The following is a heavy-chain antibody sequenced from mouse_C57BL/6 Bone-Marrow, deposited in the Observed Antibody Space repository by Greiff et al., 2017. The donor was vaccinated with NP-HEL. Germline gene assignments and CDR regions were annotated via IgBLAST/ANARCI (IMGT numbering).Heavy chain of an antibody. CDR3: ARYEPDPLWYYWYFDV. J-gene: IGHJ1*03. D-gene: IGHD2-1*01. V-gene: IGHV7-3*01. CDR2: IRNKANGYTT. CDR1: GFTFTDYY. Sequence: EVKLMESGGGLVQPGGSLSLSCAASGFTFTDYYMSWVRQPPGKALEWLGFIRNKANGYTTEYSASVKGRFTISRDNSQSILYLQMNALRAEDSATYYCARYEPDPLWYYWYFDVWGTGTTVTVSS.